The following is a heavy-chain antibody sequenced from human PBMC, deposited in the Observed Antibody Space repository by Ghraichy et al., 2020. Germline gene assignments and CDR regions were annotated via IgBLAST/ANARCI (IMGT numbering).Heavy chain of an antibody. V-gene: IGHV4-34*01. CDR1: GGSFSGDY. CDR2: INHSGST. Sequence: SDTLSLTCAVYGGSFSGDYWSWIRQPPGKGLEWIGEINHSGSTNYNLSLKSLVTISVAMSKNQFSLKLSSVTAADTAVYYFASQYYDFWSGYYKAFDIWGQGKMVTVSS. CDR3: ASQYYDFWSGYYKAFDI. D-gene: IGHD3-3*01. J-gene: IGHJ3*02.